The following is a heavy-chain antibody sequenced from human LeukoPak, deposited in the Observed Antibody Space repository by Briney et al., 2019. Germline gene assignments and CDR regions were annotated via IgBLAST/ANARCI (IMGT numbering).Heavy chain of an antibody. CDR1: GGTFSSYA. CDR3: ARCIAARPHYYYYYMDV. CDR2: IIPIFGTA. D-gene: IGHD6-6*01. V-gene: IGHV1-69*05. Sequence: SVKVSCKASGGTFSSYAISWVRQAPGQGLEWMGGIIPIFGTANCAQKFQGRVTITTDESTSTAYMELSSLRSEDTAVYYCARCIAARPHYYYYYMDVWGKGTTVTVSS. J-gene: IGHJ6*03.